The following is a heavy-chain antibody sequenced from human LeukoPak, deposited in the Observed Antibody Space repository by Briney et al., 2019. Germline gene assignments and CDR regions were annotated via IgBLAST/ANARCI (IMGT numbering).Heavy chain of an antibody. J-gene: IGHJ3*02. Sequence: GASVKVSCTASGYTFTGYGMHWVRQAPGQGREWVALICPNSGGNNYAEKFKGRVTMTRDTSMSTAYLEMSSLRPDDTAVYYCARGRIGGRGAFDIWGQGTMVTVSS. V-gene: IGHV1-2*02. D-gene: IGHD3-16*01. CDR1: GYTFTGYG. CDR3: ARGRIGGRGAFDI. CDR2: ICPNSGGN.